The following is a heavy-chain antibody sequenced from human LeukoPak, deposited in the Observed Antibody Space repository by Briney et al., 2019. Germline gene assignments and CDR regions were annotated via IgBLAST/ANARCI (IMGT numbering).Heavy chain of an antibody. Sequence: ASVKVSCKASGYTFTSYGISWVRQAPGQGLEWMGLISSYNDNTNYAQKLQGRVTMTTDTSRSTAYMELRSLRSDDTAVYYCARDLTSMVRGVLAGFDPWGQGTLVTVSS. D-gene: IGHD3-10*01. J-gene: IGHJ5*02. CDR3: ARDLTSMVRGVLAGFDP. CDR2: ISSYNDNT. V-gene: IGHV1-18*01. CDR1: GYTFTSYG.